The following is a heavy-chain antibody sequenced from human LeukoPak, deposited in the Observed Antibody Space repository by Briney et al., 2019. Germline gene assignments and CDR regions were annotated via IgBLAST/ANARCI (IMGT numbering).Heavy chain of an antibody. V-gene: IGHV3-23*01. J-gene: IGHJ4*02. CDR3: ARRAGAYSHPYDY. CDR2: ISGSGDNT. CDR1: GFTFSSYA. Sequence: GGSLRLSCAASGFTFSSYAMSWVRQAPGKGLEWVSAISGSGDNTHYSDSVKGRFTISRDNSKNTLYLQMNSLRAEDTAVYYCARRAGAYSHPYDYWGQGTLVTVSS. D-gene: IGHD4/OR15-4a*01.